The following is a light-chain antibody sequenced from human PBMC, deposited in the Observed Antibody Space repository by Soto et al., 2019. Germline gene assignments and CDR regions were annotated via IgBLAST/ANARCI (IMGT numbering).Light chain of an antibody. V-gene: IGKV3-11*01. CDR1: QSVSSY. CDR3: QQRSNWPPT. Sequence: ILLPHPPPTLLFLQGEKAPLSSRASQSVSSYLAWYQQKPGQAPRLLIYDASNRATGIPARFSGSGSGTDFTLTISSLEPEDFAVYYCQQRSNWPPTFGQGTRLEIK. J-gene: IGKJ5*01. CDR2: DAS.